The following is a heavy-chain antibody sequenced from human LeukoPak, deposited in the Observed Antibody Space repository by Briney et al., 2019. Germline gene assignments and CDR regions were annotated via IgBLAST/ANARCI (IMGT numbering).Heavy chain of an antibody. CDR2: IDYSGST. D-gene: IGHD6-19*01. V-gene: IGHV4-39*01. CDR3: ARHKVEADHSNKEAGQGYYYGMDV. J-gene: IGHJ6*02. CDR1: GGSISSGYYY. Sequence: PWETLSLTCTVPGGSISSGYYYWSWIRQPPGKGLEWIGYIDYSGSTYYIPSLKSRVTISVATSKNQFSLKLSSVTAADTAVYYCARHKVEADHSNKEAGQGYYYGMDVWGQGATVTVSS.